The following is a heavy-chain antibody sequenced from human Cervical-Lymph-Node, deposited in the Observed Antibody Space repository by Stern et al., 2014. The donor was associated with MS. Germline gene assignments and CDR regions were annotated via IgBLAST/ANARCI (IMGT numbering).Heavy chain of an antibody. D-gene: IGHD2-15*01. CDR1: GDSISGNY. V-gene: IGHV4-59*01. CDR2: IYYTGSN. CDR3: ARVVVLAGSRWFDP. Sequence: HVQLQESGPGLVKPSETLSLTCSVSGDSISGNYWSWIRQPPGKGLEWIGYIYYTGSNNYNPSLKSRVTISIDTSKTQFSLRLNSVTAADTAVYYCARVVVLAGSRWFDPWGQGILVSVSS. J-gene: IGHJ5*02.